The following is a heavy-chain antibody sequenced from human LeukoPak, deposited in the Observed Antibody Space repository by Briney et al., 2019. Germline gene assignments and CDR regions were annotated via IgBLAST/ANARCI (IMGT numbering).Heavy chain of an antibody. D-gene: IGHD3-10*01. J-gene: IGHJ6*02. CDR3: AADWASSGFYYYGMDV. V-gene: IGHV1-58*02. CDR2: IVVGNGDT. CDR1: GFTFTNSA. Sequence: SVKVSCKASGFTFTNSAMQWVRQARGQCLEWIGWIVVGNGDTNYAQKFQERVTITRDMSSSTAYMELSSLRSEDTAVYYCAADWASSGFYYYGMDVWGQGTTVTVSS.